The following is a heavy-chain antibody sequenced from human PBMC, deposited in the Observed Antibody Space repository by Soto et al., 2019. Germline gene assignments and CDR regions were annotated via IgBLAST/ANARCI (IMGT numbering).Heavy chain of an antibody. CDR2: IVPMVGRT. J-gene: IGHJ3*02. Sequence: QVQLVQSGAEVKKTGSSVKVSCKASGGSFSSYTISWVRQAPGQGLEWVGRIVPMVGRTIYAQKFQGRVDISADKSTTTAYMDLSNLASEDTAMYYCALESGSDVFDIWGQGTLVTVSS. CDR3: ALESGSDVFDI. CDR1: GGSFSSYT. D-gene: IGHD3-10*01. V-gene: IGHV1-69*02.